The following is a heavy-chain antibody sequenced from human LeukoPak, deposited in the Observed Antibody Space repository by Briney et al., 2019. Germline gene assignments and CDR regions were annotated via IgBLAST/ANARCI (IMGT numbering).Heavy chain of an antibody. J-gene: IGHJ3*02. D-gene: IGHD3-22*01. CDR1: GGSISSSRYF. Sequence: SETLSLTCTVSGGSISSSRYFWGWPHQPPGKGREGIGSIYYSGSTYYNPGLKRPVTISVDTSKNQFSLKLSSVTAADTAVYYCARPSGYFRHDAFDIWGQGTMVTVSS. CDR3: ARPSGYFRHDAFDI. CDR2: IYYSGST. V-gene: IGHV4-39*01.